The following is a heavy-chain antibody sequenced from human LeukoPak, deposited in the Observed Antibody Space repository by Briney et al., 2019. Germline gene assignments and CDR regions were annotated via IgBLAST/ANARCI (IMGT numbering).Heavy chain of an antibody. CDR3: AKESLYGSEGDVFDI. CDR2: IVVGSGNT. Sequence: SVEVSCKASGFTFTSSAVQWVRQARGQRLEWIGWIVVGSGNTNYAQKFQERVTITRDMSTSTAYMELSSLRSEDTALYYCAKESLYGSEGDVFDIWGQGTMVTVSS. CDR1: GFTFTSSA. D-gene: IGHD3-10*01. V-gene: IGHV1-58*01. J-gene: IGHJ3*02.